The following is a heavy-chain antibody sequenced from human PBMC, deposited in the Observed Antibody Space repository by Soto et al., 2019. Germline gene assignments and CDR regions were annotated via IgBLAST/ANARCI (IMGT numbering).Heavy chain of an antibody. V-gene: IGHV4-39*01. CDR3: APLTVSLSGPYGIHV. CDR1: GYSVSSSDYY. J-gene: IGHJ6*02. D-gene: IGHD2-15*01. Sequence: LTCSVSGYSVSSSDYYWAWIRQPPGKGLEWIGSMFYSGLTYYNPSLKSRVTLSVDTSKNHFSVRLNSVTAADTAVYYCAPLTVSLSGPYGIHVWGQGTTVTVSS. CDR2: MFYSGLT.